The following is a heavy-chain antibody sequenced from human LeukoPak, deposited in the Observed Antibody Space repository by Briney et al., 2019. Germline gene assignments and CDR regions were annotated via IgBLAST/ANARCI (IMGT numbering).Heavy chain of an antibody. J-gene: IGHJ5*02. V-gene: IGHV1-2*02. CDR3: ARDRPGRHCSTTRCYIASPFDP. CDR2: ISPNSGGT. D-gene: IGHD2-2*02. Sequence: ASVKVSCKASGYSFSGHYMHWVRQAPGQGPEWMGWISPNSGGTNYAQKFQGRVTMTGDTSISTAYMELSSLRSEDTAVYYCARDRPGRHCSTTRCYIASPFDPWGQGTLVTASS. CDR1: GYSFSGHY.